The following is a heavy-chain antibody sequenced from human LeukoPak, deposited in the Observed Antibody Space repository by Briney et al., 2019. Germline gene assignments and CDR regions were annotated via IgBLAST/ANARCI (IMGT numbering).Heavy chain of an antibody. CDR3: ARDANGGPYFDD. J-gene: IGHJ4*02. V-gene: IGHV3-21*01. D-gene: IGHD2-8*01. CDR1: GFTFSSYS. Sequence: PGGSLRLSCAASGFTFSSYSMNWVRQAPGKGLEWVSSISSSSSYIYYADSVKGRFTISRDNAKNSLYLQMNSLRAEDTAVYYCARDANGGPYFDDWGQGTLVTVSS. CDR2: ISSSSSYI.